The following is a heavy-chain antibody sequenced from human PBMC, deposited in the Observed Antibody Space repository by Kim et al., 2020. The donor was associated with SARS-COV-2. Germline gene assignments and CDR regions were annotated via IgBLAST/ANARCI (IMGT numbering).Heavy chain of an antibody. D-gene: IGHD6-13*01. J-gene: IGHJ2*01. V-gene: IGHV3-21*01. Sequence: GGSLRLSCAGSGFTFSNFSMVWVRQAPGKGLEWVSSIKRPRTYTDHANSVKGRFTISRDNAKNSLYLQMNSLRVEDTAVYYCARGQNGEQQLTHFWYFDL. CDR3: ARGQNGEQQLTHFWYFDL. CDR1: GFTFSNFS. CDR2: IKRPRTYT.